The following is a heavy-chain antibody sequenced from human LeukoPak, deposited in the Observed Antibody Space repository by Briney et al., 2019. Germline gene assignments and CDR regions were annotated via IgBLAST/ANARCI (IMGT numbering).Heavy chain of an antibody. CDR3: ARAPSRDSSGWPKGYYYYYYMDV. V-gene: IGHV1-8*03. CDR2: MNPNSGNT. CDR1: GYTFTSYD. Sequence: ASVKVSCKASGYTFTSYDINWVRQATGQGLEWMGWMNPNSGNTGYAQKFQGRVTITRNTSISTAYMELSSLRSEDTAVYYCARAPSRDSSGWPKGYYYYYYMDVWGKGTTVTVSS. J-gene: IGHJ6*03. D-gene: IGHD6-19*01.